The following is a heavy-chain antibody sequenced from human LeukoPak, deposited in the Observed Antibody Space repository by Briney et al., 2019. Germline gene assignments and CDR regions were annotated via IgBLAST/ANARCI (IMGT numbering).Heavy chain of an antibody. CDR2: ISSSSSTI. J-gene: IGHJ4*02. V-gene: IGHV3-48*04. D-gene: IGHD2-2*01. CDR1: GFTFSSYS. CDR3: ARPYCTSTSCFYYFNS. Sequence: GGSLRLSCAASGFTFSSYSMNWVRQAPGKGLEWVSYISSSSSTIYYADSVKGRFTISRDNAKNSLFLQMNSLRAEDTAVYYCARPYCTSTSCFYYFNSWGQGFLVTVSS.